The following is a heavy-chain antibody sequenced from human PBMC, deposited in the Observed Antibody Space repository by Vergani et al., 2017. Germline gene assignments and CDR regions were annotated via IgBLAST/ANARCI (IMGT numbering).Heavy chain of an antibody. CDR3: AKDLGARPLWFGELPNGVHAFDI. CDR1: GGSFSGYY. J-gene: IGHJ3*02. V-gene: IGHV4-34*01. Sequence: QVQLQQWGAGLLKPSETLSLTCAVYGGSFSGYYWSWIRQPPGKGLEWIGEINHSGSTNYNPSLKSRVTISVDTSKNQFSLKLSSVTAADTAVYYCAKDLGARPLWFGELPNGVHAFDIWGQGTMVTVSS. D-gene: IGHD3-10*01. CDR2: INHSGST.